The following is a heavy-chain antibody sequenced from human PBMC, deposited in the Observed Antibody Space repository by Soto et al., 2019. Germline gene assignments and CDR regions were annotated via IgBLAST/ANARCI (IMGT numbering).Heavy chain of an antibody. CDR3: ARASRNYFDY. V-gene: IGHV3-53*01. CDR2: IYSGGST. CDR1: GFTVSSNY. Sequence: GESLKISCAASGFTVSSNYMSWVRQAPGKGLEWVSVIYSGGSTYYADSVKGRFTISRDNSKNTLYLQMNSLRAEDTAVYYCARASRNYFDYWGQGTLVTVSS. J-gene: IGHJ4*02.